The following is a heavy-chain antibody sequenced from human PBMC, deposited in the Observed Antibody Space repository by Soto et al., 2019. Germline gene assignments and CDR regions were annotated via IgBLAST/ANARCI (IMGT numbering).Heavy chain of an antibody. V-gene: IGHV1-69*13. J-gene: IGHJ4*02. D-gene: IGHD1-7*01. Sequence: ASVKVSCKASGGTFSSYAISWVRKAPGQGLEWMGGIIPIFGTANYAQKFQGRVTITADESTSTAYMELSSLRSEDTAVYYCARDREGATGTTFFDYWGQGTLVTVSS. CDR1: GGTFSSYA. CDR2: IIPIFGTA. CDR3: ARDREGATGTTFFDY.